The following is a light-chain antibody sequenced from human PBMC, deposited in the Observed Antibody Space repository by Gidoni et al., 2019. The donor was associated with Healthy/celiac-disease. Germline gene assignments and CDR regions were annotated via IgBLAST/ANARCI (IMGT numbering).Light chain of an antibody. V-gene: IGKV4-1*01. CDR2: WAS. CDR3: QQYYSTPPT. Sequence: DIVMTQSTDSLAVSLGERATINCKSSQSVLYSSNNKNYLDWYQQKPGQPPKLLIYWASTRESGFPDRFSGSGSGTDFTLTISSLQAEDVAVYYCQQYYSTPPTFGGGTKVEIK. CDR1: QSVLYSSNNKNY. J-gene: IGKJ4*01.